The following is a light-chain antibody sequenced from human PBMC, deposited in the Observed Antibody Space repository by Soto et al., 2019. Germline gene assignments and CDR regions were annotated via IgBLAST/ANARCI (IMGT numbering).Light chain of an antibody. CDR3: QQYGSSPPVWT. CDR2: GAS. CDR1: QSVSSSY. J-gene: IGKJ1*01. V-gene: IGKV3-20*01. Sequence: ESVLTQSPGTLSLSPGERATLSCRASQSVSSSYLAWYQQKPGQAPRLLIYGASSRATGIPDRFSGSGSGTDFTLTISRLEPEDFAVYYCQQYGSSPPVWTFGQGTKVDIK.